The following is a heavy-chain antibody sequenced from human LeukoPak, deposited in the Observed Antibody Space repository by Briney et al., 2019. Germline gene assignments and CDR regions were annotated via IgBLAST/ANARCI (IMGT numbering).Heavy chain of an antibody. D-gene: IGHD1-26*01. CDR2: INGDGGTT. CDR3: AISRYSGTSLDY. Sequence: GGSLRLSCAASGFTFSNYWMHWVRQAPGKGLVWVSRINGDGGTTTYADSVKGRFTISRDNAKSTLYLQMSSLRIEDTAVYYCAISRYSGTSLDYWGQGSLVTVPT. CDR1: GFTFSNYW. V-gene: IGHV3-74*01. J-gene: IGHJ4*02.